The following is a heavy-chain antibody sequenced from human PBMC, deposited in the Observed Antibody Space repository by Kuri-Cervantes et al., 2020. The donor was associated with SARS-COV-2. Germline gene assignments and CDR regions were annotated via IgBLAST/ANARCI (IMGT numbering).Heavy chain of an antibody. Sequence: GESLKISCAASGFTFSSYAMHWVRQAPGKGLEWVSAISGSGGSTYYADSVKGRFTISRDNSKNTLYLQMNSLRAEDTAVYYCAKDYNSSSDWYFDLWGRGTLVTVSS. D-gene: IGHD6-6*01. CDR3: AKDYNSSSDWYFDL. V-gene: IGHV3-23*01. CDR2: ISGSGGST. CDR1: GFTFSSYA. J-gene: IGHJ2*01.